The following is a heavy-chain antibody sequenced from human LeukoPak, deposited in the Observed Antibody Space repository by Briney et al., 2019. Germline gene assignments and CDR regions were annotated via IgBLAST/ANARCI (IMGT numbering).Heavy chain of an antibody. V-gene: IGHV3-23*01. CDR2: ISGSGGST. Sequence: GGSLRLSCAASGFTFSSYAMTWVRQARGKGVEWVSAISGSGGSTYSADSVKGRFTISRDNSKNTLYLQMNSLRADDTAVYYCARGNSLPVVVTAFDYWGQGTLVTVSS. J-gene: IGHJ4*02. CDR3: ARGNSLPVVVTAFDY. CDR1: GFTFSSYA. D-gene: IGHD2-21*02.